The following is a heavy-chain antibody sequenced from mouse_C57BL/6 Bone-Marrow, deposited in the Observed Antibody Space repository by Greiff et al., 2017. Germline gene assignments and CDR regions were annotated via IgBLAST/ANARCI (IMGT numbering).Heavy chain of an antibody. CDR2: INPSSGYT. CDR1: GYTFTSYT. J-gene: IGHJ1*03. CDR3: ARWTVVALRYFDV. Sequence: QVQLKQSGAELARPGASVKMSCKASGYTFTSYTMHWVKQRPGQGLEWIGYINPSSGYTKYNQKFKDKATLTADKSSSTAYMQLSSLTSEDSAVYYCARWTVVALRYFDVWGTGTTVTVSS. V-gene: IGHV1-4*01. D-gene: IGHD1-1*01.